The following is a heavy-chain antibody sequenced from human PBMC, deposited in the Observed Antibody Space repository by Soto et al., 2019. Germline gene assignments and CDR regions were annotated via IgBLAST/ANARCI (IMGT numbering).Heavy chain of an antibody. CDR1: GYTFSRYG. J-gene: IGHJ6*02. D-gene: IGHD2-8*01. V-gene: IGHV1-18*01. CDR3: AKNGQPPYYYYGMDV. CDR2: ISGYNGDT. Sequence: QGQLVQSGPEAKKPGASVKVSCKASGYTFSRYGISWVRQAPGQGLEWMGWISGYNGDTKYAQKVQGRVTMTIDTSTYTAYMELRSLTSEDTAIYYCAKNGQPPYYYYGMDVWGQGTTVTVSS.